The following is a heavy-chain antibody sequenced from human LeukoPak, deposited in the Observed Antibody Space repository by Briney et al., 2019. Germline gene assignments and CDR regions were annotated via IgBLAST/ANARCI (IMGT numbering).Heavy chain of an antibody. Sequence: PSETLSLTCAVSGYSISSGDYWGWIRQPPGRGLEWIGSVYYSGSTHCNPSLKSRVTISVDTSRNQFSLRLSSVTAADTAVYYCARNSTVTSPSTGYFDYWGQGTLATVSS. CDR1: GYSISSGDY. CDR2: VYYSGST. J-gene: IGHJ4*02. V-gene: IGHV4-38-2*01. CDR3: ARNSTVTSPSTGYFDY. D-gene: IGHD4-17*01.